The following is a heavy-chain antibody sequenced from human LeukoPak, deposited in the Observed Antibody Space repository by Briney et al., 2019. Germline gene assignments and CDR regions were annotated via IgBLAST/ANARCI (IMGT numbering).Heavy chain of an antibody. V-gene: IGHV4-61*02. D-gene: IGHD2-2*01. CDR1: GGSISSGSYY. CDR2: IYTSGST. Sequence: RTSETLSLTCTVSGGSISSGSYYWSWIRQPAGKGLEWIGRIYTSGSTNYNPSLKSRVTISVDTSKNQFSLKLSSVTAADTAVYYCARGEGYCSSTSCYDYWGQGTLVTVSS. J-gene: IGHJ4*02. CDR3: ARGEGYCSSTSCYDY.